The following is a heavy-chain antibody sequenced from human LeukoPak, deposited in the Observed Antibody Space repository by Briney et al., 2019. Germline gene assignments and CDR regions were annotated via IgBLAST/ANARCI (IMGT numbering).Heavy chain of an antibody. D-gene: IGHD6-19*01. CDR2: ISYSGTT. Sequence: SETLSITCTVSAASISSLCWNWSRQPPGKGLEWIGYISYSGTTNYNPSLKSRVTISVDTSKNQFSLKLTSVTAADTAVYYCATTGQLWLGLFDSWGQGTLVTVSS. V-gene: IGHV4-59*01. J-gene: IGHJ4*02. CDR3: ATTGQLWLGLFDS. CDR1: AASISSLC.